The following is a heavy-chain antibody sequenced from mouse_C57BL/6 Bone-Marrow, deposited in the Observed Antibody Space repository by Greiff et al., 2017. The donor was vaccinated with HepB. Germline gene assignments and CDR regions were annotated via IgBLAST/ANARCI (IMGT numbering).Heavy chain of an antibody. J-gene: IGHJ3*01. V-gene: IGHV5-4*01. CDR3: AREGHYYGSDGPWFAY. Sequence: EVQLVESGGGLVKPGGSLKLSCAASGFTFSSYAMSWVRQTPEKRLEWVATISDGGSYTPYPDNVKGRFTISRDNAKNNLYLQMSHLKSEDTAMYYCAREGHYYGSDGPWFAYWGQGTLVTVSA. D-gene: IGHD1-1*01. CDR2: ISDGGSYT. CDR1: GFTFSSYA.